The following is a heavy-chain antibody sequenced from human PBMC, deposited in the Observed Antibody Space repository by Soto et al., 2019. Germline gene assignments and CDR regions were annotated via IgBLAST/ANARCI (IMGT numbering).Heavy chain of an antibody. Sequence: PLETLSLTCTVSGGSISSYYWSWIRQPPGKGLEWIGYIYYSGSTNYNPSLKSRVTISVDTSKNQFSLKLSSVTAADTAVYYCAREVNDYVWGSPSPKGAFDIWGQGTMVTVSS. D-gene: IGHD3-16*01. CDR1: GGSISSYY. CDR3: AREVNDYVWGSPSPKGAFDI. V-gene: IGHV4-59*01. J-gene: IGHJ3*02. CDR2: IYYSGST.